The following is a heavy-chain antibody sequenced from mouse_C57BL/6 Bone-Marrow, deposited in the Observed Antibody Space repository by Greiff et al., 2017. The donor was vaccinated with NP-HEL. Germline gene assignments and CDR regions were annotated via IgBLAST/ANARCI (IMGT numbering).Heavy chain of an antibody. J-gene: IGHJ2*01. V-gene: IGHV1-62-2*01. CDR1: GYTFTEYT. CDR3: ARHERTSFYYGYYFDY. D-gene: IGHD2-2*01. CDR2: FYPGSGSI. Sequence: QVQLQQSGAELVKPGASVKLSCKASGYTFTEYTIHWVKQRSGQGLEWIGWFYPGSGSIKYNEKFKDKATLTADKSSSTVYMELSRLTSEDSAVYVCARHERTSFYYGYYFDYWGQGTTLTVSS.